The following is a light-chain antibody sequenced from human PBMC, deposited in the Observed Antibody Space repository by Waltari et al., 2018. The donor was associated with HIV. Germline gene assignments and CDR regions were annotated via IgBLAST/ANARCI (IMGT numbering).Light chain of an antibody. CDR2: DAS. CDR1: QSVSSY. V-gene: IGKV3-11*01. J-gene: IGKJ4*01. Sequence: EIVLTQSPATLSLSPGERATLSCRASQSVSSYLAWYQQKPGQAPRPLIYDASNRATGIPARFSGKGSGKDFTLTITSLEPEDFAVYYFQHRSNWPPLTFGGGTKVEIK. CDR3: QHRSNWPPLT.